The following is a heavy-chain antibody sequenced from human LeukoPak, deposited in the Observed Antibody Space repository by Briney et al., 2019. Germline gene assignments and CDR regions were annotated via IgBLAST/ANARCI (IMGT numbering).Heavy chain of an antibody. CDR2: IYTSEST. Sequence: MSSETLSLTCTVSGVSISSGSYYWSWIRQPAVKGLEWIGRIYTSESTNYNPSLKSRVTISVDTSKNQFSLKLSSVTAADTAVYYCARGAGIAAAGTRSRRFSWFDPWGQGTLVTVSS. V-gene: IGHV4-61*02. J-gene: IGHJ5*02. D-gene: IGHD6-13*01. CDR3: ARGAGIAAAGTRSRRFSWFDP. CDR1: GVSISSGSYY.